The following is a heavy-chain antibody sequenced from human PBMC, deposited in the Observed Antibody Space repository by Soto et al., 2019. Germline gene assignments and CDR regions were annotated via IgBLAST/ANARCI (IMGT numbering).Heavy chain of an antibody. J-gene: IGHJ6*02. V-gene: IGHV1-18*01. CDR3: VMVDNYVTPTPQDV. CDR2: ISPYTGNT. Sequence: QVQLVQSGDEVKKPGASVKVCCKASGYIFVNYGIAWVRQAPGQGLEWMGWISPYTGNTHSATKVQGRLTMTTDTSTSTAYIDLGSLTSGDTAVYYCVMVDNYVTPTPQDVWGQGTTVTVS. D-gene: IGHD3-16*01. CDR1: GYIFVNYG.